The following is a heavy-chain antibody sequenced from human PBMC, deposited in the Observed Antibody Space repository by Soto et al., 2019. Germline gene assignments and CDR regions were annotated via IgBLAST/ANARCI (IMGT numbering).Heavy chain of an antibody. CDR3: ARGMGDFDL. D-gene: IGHD3-9*01. J-gene: IGHJ4*02. V-gene: IGHV3-21*01. CDR1: GFTFKTYS. Sequence: DVQVVESGGGLVKPGGSLRLSCSTSGFTFKTYSMNWVRQAPAKGLEWVSSITPSSTYMYYADSVKGRFTISRDNAQNSVYLQMNSLRAEDTAVYYCARGMGDFDLWGQGNVVTVSS. CDR2: ITPSSTYM.